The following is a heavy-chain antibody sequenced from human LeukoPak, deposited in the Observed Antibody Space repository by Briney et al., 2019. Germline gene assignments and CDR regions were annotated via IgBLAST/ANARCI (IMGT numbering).Heavy chain of an antibody. V-gene: IGHV3-23*01. J-gene: IGHJ4*02. Sequence: PGGSLRLSCAASGFTFSSYSMNWVRQAPGKGLEWVSAISGSGGSTYYADSVKGRFTISRDNSKITLYLQMNSLRAEDTAVYYCAKVHYDSSGYYVYDYWGQGTLVTVSS. CDR1: GFTFSSYS. CDR2: ISGSGGST. CDR3: AKVHYDSSGYYVYDY. D-gene: IGHD3-22*01.